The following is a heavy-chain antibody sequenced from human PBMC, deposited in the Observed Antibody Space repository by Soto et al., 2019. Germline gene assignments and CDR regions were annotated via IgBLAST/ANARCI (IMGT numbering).Heavy chain of an antibody. CDR3: AAGGIVGSTHFYYGMDV. Sequence: SVKVSCKASGFTFTSSAMQWVRQARGQRFEWIGWIVVGSGNTNYAQKFQERVTITRDMSTSAAYMELSSLRSEDTAVYYCAAGGIVGSTHFYYGMDVWAQRSTVPVSS. CDR1: GFTFTSSA. J-gene: IGHJ6*02. CDR2: IVVGSGNT. V-gene: IGHV1-58*02. D-gene: IGHD1-26*01.